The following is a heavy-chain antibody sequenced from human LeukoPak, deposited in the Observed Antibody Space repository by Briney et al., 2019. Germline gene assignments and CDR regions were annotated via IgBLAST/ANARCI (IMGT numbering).Heavy chain of an antibody. CDR3: AKIGIGVVIIGWFDP. J-gene: IGHJ5*02. CDR2: ISSSSSYI. Sequence: GGSLRLSCAASGFTFSSYSMNWVRQAPGKGLEWVSSISSSSSYIYYADSVKGRFTISRDNAKNSLYLQMNSLRAEDTAVYYCAKIGIGVVIIGWFDPWGQGTLVTVSS. D-gene: IGHD3-3*01. V-gene: IGHV3-21*04. CDR1: GFTFSSYS.